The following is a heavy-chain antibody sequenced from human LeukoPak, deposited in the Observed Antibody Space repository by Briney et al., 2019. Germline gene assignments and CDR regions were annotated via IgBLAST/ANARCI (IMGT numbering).Heavy chain of an antibody. CDR3: ARGGSSTSCLDY. CDR2: INSDGSST. J-gene: IGHJ4*02. CDR1: GFTFSSYW. Sequence: GGSLRLSCAASGFTFSSYWMHWVRQAPGKGLVWVSRINSDGSSTSYADSVKGRFTISRDNAKNSLYLQMNSLRAEDTAVYYCARGGSSTSCLDYWGQGTLVTVSS. V-gene: IGHV3-74*01. D-gene: IGHD2-2*01.